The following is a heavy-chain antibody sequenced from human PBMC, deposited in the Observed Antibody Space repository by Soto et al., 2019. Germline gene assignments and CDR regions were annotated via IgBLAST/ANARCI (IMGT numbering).Heavy chain of an antibody. J-gene: IGHJ5*02. CDR2: INPSGST. Sequence: QVQLQQWGAGLLKPSETLSLTCAVYGGSFSGYYWSWIRQPPGKGLEWLGEINPSGSTNYKPSIKCRVTISVDTSKNQFSLKLSSVTAADTAVYYCARGLPYKVVRAVIWVDPWGQGTLVTVSS. V-gene: IGHV4-34*01. CDR3: ARGLPYKVVRAVIWVDP. D-gene: IGHD2-2*01. CDR1: GGSFSGYY.